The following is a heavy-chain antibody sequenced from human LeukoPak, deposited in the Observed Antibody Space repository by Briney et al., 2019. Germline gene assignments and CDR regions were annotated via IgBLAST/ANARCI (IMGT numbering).Heavy chain of an antibody. V-gene: IGHV4-59*01. CDR3: ARDQDGQWLVFDY. Sequence: PSETLSLTCTVSGGSISRYYWSWIRQPPGKGLEWIGYIYYSGSTNYNPSLKSRVTISVDTSKNQFSLKLSSVTAADTAVYYCARDQDGQWLVFDYWGQGTLVTVSS. J-gene: IGHJ4*02. D-gene: IGHD6-19*01. CDR1: GGSISRYY. CDR2: IYYSGST.